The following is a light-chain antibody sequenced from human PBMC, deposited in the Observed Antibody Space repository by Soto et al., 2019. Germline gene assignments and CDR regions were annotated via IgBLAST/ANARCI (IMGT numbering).Light chain of an antibody. CDR2: AVT. Sequence: QSALTQPRSVSGSPGQSVTISCTGTSSDVGGYNYVSWFHHHPGKAPKLMIYAVTERPSGVPDRFSGSKSGNTASLTISGLQAEDEADYYCCSYAGTFTYVFGTGTKVTV. V-gene: IGLV2-11*01. CDR1: SSDVGGYNY. J-gene: IGLJ1*01. CDR3: CSYAGTFTYV.